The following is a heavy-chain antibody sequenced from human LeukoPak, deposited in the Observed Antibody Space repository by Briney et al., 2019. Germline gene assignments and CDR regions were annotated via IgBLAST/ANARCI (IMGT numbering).Heavy chain of an antibody. D-gene: IGHD5-12*01. CDR2: IKEDGGEE. V-gene: IGHV3-7*01. J-gene: IGHJ4*02. CDR3: ARDSDSGYDSGFDY. CDR1: GFTFSSSW. Sequence: PGGSLRLSCATSGFTFSSSWMSWVRQAPGKGLEWVANIKEDGGEEYYVDSVRGRFTISRNNAESSLYLQMNSLRAEDTAVYYCARDSDSGYDSGFDYWGQGTLVTVSS.